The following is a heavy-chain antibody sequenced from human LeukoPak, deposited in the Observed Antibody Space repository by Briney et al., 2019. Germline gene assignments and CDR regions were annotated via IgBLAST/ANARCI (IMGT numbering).Heavy chain of an antibody. J-gene: IGHJ6*03. V-gene: IGHV3-23*01. CDR2: ISGSGGST. Sequence: GGSLRLSCAASGFTFSSYAMSWVRQAPGKGLEWVSAISGSGGSTYYADSVKGRFTISRDNSKNTLYVQMNSLRAEDTAVYYCVRHYDYYYMDVWGKGTTVTISS. CDR3: VRHYDYYYMDV. CDR1: GFTFSSYA.